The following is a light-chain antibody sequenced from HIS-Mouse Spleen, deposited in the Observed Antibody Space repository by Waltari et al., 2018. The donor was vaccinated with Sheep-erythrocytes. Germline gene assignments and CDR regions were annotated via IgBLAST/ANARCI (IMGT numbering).Light chain of an antibody. CDR3: CSYAGSSTPWV. V-gene: IGLV2-23*01. Sequence: QSALTQPASVSGSPGQSITISCTGTSRYVGSYNLASWYQQHPGKAPKLMIYEGSKRPSGVSNRFSGSKSGNTASLTISGLQAEDEADYYCCSYAGSSTPWVFGGGTKLTVL. CDR1: SRYVGSYNL. J-gene: IGLJ3*02. CDR2: EGS.